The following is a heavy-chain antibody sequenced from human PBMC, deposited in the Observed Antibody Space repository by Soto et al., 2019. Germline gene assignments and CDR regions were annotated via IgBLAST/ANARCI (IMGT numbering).Heavy chain of an antibody. V-gene: IGHV4-59*01. CDR1: GGSISSYY. CDR2: IFYSGST. Sequence: QVQLQESCLGLVKPSETLSLTCTVSGGSISSYYWSWIRQPPGKGLEWIGFIFYSGSTSYNPSLKSRVTISIDTSESQFSLKLNSVTAADTAVYYCASMIGDPVLSFDSWGQGTLVAVSS. J-gene: IGHJ5*01. CDR3: ASMIGDPVLSFDS. D-gene: IGHD3-10*02.